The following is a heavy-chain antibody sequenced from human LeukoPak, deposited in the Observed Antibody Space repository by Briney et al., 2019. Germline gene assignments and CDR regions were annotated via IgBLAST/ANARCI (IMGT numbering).Heavy chain of an antibody. V-gene: IGHV1-69*13. Sequence: SVKVSCKASGGTFSSYAISWVRQAPGQGLEWMGGIIPIFGTANYAQKFQGRVTITADESTSTAHMELSSLRSEDTAVYYCARVCYYDSSGYANWFDPWGQGTLVTVSS. D-gene: IGHD3-22*01. CDR2: IIPIFGTA. CDR3: ARVCYYDSSGYANWFDP. J-gene: IGHJ5*02. CDR1: GGTFSSYA.